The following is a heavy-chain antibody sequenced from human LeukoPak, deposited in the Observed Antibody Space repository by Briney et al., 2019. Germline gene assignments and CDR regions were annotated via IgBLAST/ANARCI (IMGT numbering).Heavy chain of an antibody. D-gene: IGHD1-26*01. CDR3: ARDAQSFSGSYPFDY. CDR1: AYTFTSYG. Sequence: ASVKVSCTASAYTFTSYGISWVRQAPGQGLEWMGWISAYNGNTNYAQKLQGRVTMTTDTSTSTAYMELRSLRSDDTAVYYCARDAQSFSGSYPFDYWGQGTLVTVSS. J-gene: IGHJ4*02. V-gene: IGHV1-18*01. CDR2: ISAYNGNT.